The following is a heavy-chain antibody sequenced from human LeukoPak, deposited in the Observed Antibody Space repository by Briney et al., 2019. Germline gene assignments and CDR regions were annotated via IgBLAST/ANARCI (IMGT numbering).Heavy chain of an antibody. CDR1: GFTFSSYG. V-gene: IGHV3-23*01. Sequence: PGGSLRLSCAASGFTFSSYGMHWVRQAPGKGLEWVSAISGSGGSTYYADSVKGRFTISRDDSKNTLYLQMNSLRAEDTAVYYCAKGKGYYDSSGDYFDYWGQGTLVTVSS. CDR2: ISGSGGST. CDR3: AKGKGYYDSSGDYFDY. J-gene: IGHJ4*02. D-gene: IGHD3-22*01.